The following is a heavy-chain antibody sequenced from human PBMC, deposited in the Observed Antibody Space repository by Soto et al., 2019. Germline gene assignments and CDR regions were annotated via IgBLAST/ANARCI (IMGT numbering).Heavy chain of an antibody. CDR1: GYTFTSYG. CDR2: ISAYNGNT. J-gene: IGHJ6*02. V-gene: IGHV1-18*01. CDR3: ARNYYYAMDV. Sequence: ASVKVSCKASGYTFTSYGISWVRQAPGQGLEWMGWISAYNGNTNYAQKLQGRVTISRDTSASTAYMELSSLRSEDTAVYYCARNYYYAMDVWGQGTTVTVSS.